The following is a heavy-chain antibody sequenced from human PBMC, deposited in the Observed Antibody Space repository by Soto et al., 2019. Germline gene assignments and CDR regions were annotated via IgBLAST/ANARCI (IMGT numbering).Heavy chain of an antibody. J-gene: IGHJ6*03. CDR2: IKSKTDGGTT. Sequence: EVQLVESGGGLVKPGGSLRLSCAASGFTFSNAWMSWVRQAPGKGLEWVGRIKSKTDGGTTDYAAPVKGRFTISRDDSKNTLYLQMNSLKTEDTAVYYCTTAGDTAILYYYYYMDVWGKGTTVTVSS. CDR3: TTAGDTAILYYYYYMDV. D-gene: IGHD5-18*01. V-gene: IGHV3-15*01. CDR1: GFTFSNAW.